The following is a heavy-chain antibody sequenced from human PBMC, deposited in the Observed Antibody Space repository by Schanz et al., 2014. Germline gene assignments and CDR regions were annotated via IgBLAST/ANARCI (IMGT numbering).Heavy chain of an antibody. V-gene: IGHV4-30-4*07. CDR2: IHYSGSS. J-gene: IGHJ6*02. Sequence: QVQLQESGPGLVKPSQTLSLTCAVSGGSISSGGYSWSWIRQPPGKGLEWLGSIHYSGSSYYNPSLKSRVTISVDPSRRRFSLRLSSMTAADTAVYYCARDSRYYGMDVWGQGTTVTVSS. CDR3: ARDSRYYGMDV. CDR1: GGSISSGGYS.